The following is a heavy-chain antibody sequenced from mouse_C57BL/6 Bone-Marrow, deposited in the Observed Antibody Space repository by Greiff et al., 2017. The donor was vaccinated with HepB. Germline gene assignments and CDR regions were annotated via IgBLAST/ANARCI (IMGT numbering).Heavy chain of an antibody. D-gene: IGHD1-1*01. J-gene: IGHJ3*01. CDR2: SNPSTGGT. Sequence: EVKLMESGPVLVKPGASVKISCKATGYSFTGYYMNWVKQSPEKSLEWIGESNPSTGGTTYNQKFKAKAKLTVDKSSSTAYIQSKSLTSEDSAVYYCERSGYGSSYWFAYWGQGTLVTVSA. V-gene: IGHV1-42*01. CDR1: GYSFTGYY. CDR3: ERSGYGSSYWFAY.